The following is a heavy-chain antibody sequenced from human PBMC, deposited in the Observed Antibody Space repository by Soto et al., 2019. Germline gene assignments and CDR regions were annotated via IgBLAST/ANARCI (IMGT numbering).Heavy chain of an antibody. V-gene: IGHV3-15*07. CDR3: TTDDSNHRYYYYYGMDV. Sequence: GGSLRLSCAASGFTFSNAWMNWVRQAPGKGLEWVGRIKSKTDGGTTDYAAPVKGRFTISRDDSKNTLYLQMNSLKTEDTAVYYCTTDDSNHRYYYYYGMDVWGQGTTVTVSS. J-gene: IGHJ6*02. CDR2: IKSKTDGGTT. CDR1: GFTFSNAW. D-gene: IGHD4-4*01.